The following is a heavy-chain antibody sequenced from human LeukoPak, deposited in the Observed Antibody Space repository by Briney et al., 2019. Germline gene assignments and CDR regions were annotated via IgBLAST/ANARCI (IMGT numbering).Heavy chain of an antibody. D-gene: IGHD1-26*01. CDR3: ARGNGTYMFDP. J-gene: IGHJ5*02. CDR1: GYSFTSQD. Sequence: GASVKVSCKTSGYSFTSQDMHWVRQAPGQSLVWMGCINPDNGDTKYSQEFQGRVTITRDTSITTAYMELSSLRSEDTAVYYCARGNGTYMFDPWGQGTLVIVSS. V-gene: IGHV1-3*03. CDR2: INPDNGDT.